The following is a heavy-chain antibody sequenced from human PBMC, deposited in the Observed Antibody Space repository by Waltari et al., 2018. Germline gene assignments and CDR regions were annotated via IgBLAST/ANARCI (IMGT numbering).Heavy chain of an antibody. J-gene: IGHJ6*02. CDR2: ITAGKENT. CDR1: GYTLSNFA. Sequence: QVQLVQSGAEVKKPGASVTVSCKASGYTLSNFAIHWVRQAPGQRLEWMGWITAGKENTKYSQKFQGRLTITRDTSASTAYMELSSLTSEDTAVYYCAAFTSGWSYGMDVWGQGTTVTVSS. D-gene: IGHD6-19*01. V-gene: IGHV1-3*01. CDR3: AAFTSGWSYGMDV.